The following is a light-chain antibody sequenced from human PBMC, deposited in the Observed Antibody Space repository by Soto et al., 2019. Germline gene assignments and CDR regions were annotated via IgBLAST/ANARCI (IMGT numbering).Light chain of an antibody. CDR2: AAS. V-gene: IGKV1-39*01. CDR3: QQSYSLWT. Sequence: DIQMTQSPFSLSASLGDRVTITCRASQSISSYLNWYQQKPGKAPKLLIYAASSLQSGVPSRFSGSGSGTDFTLTISSLQPEDFATYYCQQSYSLWTFGQGTKVEIK. CDR1: QSISSY. J-gene: IGKJ1*01.